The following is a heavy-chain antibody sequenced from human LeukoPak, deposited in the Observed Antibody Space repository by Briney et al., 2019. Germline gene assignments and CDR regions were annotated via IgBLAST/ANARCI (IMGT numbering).Heavy chain of an antibody. D-gene: IGHD6-19*01. V-gene: IGHV1-18*04. Sequence: ASVKVSCKASGYTFTIYGISWVRQAPGQGLEWMGWISAYNGNTNYAQKLQGRVTMTTDTSTSTAYMELRSLRSDDTAVYYCARDGGSGRSRRLFDYWRQGTLVTVSS. CDR3: ARDGGSGRSRRLFDY. J-gene: IGHJ4*02. CDR1: GYTFTIYG. CDR2: ISAYNGNT.